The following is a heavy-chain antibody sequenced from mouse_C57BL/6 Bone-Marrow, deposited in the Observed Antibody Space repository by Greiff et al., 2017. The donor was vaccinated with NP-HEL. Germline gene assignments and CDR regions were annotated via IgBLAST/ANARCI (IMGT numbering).Heavy chain of an antibody. CDR3: ARRDYAWFAY. D-gene: IGHD2-4*01. CDR2: IYPGDGDT. J-gene: IGHJ3*01. V-gene: IGHV1-82*01. Sequence: VKLQESGPELVKPGASVKISCKASGYAFSSSWMNWVKQRPGKGLEWIGRIYPGDGDTNYNGKFKGKATLTADKSSSTAYMQLSSLTSEDSAVYFCARRDYAWFAYWGQGTLVTVSA. CDR1: GYAFSSSW.